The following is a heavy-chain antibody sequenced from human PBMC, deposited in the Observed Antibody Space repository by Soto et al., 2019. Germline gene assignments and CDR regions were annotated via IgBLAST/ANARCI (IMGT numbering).Heavy chain of an antibody. CDR1: GFTFSSYA. V-gene: IGHV3-30-3*01. J-gene: IGHJ5*02. Sequence: ESGGGVVQPGRSLILSCAASGFTFSSYAMHWVRQAPGKGLEGVAVISYDGSNKYYADSVKGRFTISRDNSKNTLYLQMNSLRAEDTAVYYCARDRFIVGATGGDWFDPWGQGTLVTVSS. D-gene: IGHD1-26*01. CDR3: ARDRFIVGATGGDWFDP. CDR2: ISYDGSNK.